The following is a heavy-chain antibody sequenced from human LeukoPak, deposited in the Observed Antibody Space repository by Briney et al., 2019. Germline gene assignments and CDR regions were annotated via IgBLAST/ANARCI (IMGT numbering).Heavy chain of an antibody. J-gene: IGHJ3*02. V-gene: IGHV1-18*01. D-gene: IGHD6-6*01. CDR2: ISAYNGNT. CDR1: GYTFTSYG. CDR3: ASAIAARLSFDI. Sequence: ASVKVSCKASGYTFTSYGISWVRQAPGQGLEGMGWISAYNGNTNYAQKLQGRVTMTTDTSTSTAYMELRSLRSDDTAVYYCASAIAARLSFDIWGQGTMVTVSS.